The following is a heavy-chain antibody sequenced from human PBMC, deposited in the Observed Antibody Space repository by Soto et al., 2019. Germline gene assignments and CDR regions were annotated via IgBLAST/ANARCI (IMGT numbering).Heavy chain of an antibody. Sequence: GASVKVSCKASGGTFSSYAISWVRQAPGQGLEWMGGIIPIFGTANYAQKFQGRVTITADESTSTAYMELSSLRSEDTAVYYCAREEYGMAVAGTAPAYYYYGMDVWGQGTTVTVSS. J-gene: IGHJ6*02. CDR3: AREEYGMAVAGTAPAYYYYGMDV. CDR1: GGTFSSYA. D-gene: IGHD6-19*01. V-gene: IGHV1-69*13. CDR2: IIPIFGTA.